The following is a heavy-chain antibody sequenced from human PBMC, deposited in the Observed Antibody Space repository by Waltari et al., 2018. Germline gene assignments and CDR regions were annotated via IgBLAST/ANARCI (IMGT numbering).Heavy chain of an antibody. CDR1: GFTFSSYP. V-gene: IGHV3-30*01. J-gene: IGHJ4*02. CDR3: ARDILPFDSGSYYNW. CDR2: ISYDGSNK. D-gene: IGHD3-10*01. Sequence: GFTFSSYPMHWVRQAPGKGLEWVAVISYDGSNKYYADSVKGRFTISRDNSKNTLYLQMNSLRAEDTAVYYCARDILPFDSGSYYNWWGQGTLVTVSS.